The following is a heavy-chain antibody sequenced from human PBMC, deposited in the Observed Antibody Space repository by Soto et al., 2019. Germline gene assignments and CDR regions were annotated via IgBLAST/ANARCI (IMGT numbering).Heavy chain of an antibody. Sequence: QVTLKESGPVLLKPTETLTLTCNVSGFSLRSARMGVSWIRQPPGKALEWLAHTVSHDKKSYRTSLKNRLTISKDTSKSQVVLTLTNMDPVDTATYYCARIHQRGIGEDWDFDLWGRGTLVTVSS. CDR1: GFSLRSARMG. CDR2: TVSHDKK. J-gene: IGHJ2*01. V-gene: IGHV2-26*01. CDR3: ARIHQRGIGEDWDFDL. D-gene: IGHD2-2*01.